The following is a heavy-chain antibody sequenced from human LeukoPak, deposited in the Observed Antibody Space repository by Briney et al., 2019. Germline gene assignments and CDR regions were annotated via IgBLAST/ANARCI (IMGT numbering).Heavy chain of an antibody. CDR2: ISYDGSNK. D-gene: IGHD6-19*01. V-gene: IGHV3-30-3*01. J-gene: IGHJ4*02. CDR1: GFSFSSYW. CDR3: ARDGQWLPLDY. Sequence: GGSLRLSCAASGFSFSSYWMSWVRQAPGKGLEWVAVISYDGSNKYYADSVKGRFTISRDNSKNTLYLQMNSLRAEDTAVYYCARDGQWLPLDYWGQGTLVTVSS.